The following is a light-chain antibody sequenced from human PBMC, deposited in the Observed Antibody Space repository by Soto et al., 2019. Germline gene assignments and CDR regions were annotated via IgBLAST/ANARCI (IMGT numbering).Light chain of an antibody. CDR3: QHFTNWPPT. J-gene: IGKJ2*01. Sequence: EIVMTQSPATLSVSPGERATLSCRASQSVSSNLAWYQQKPGQAPRLLIYGASTRAAGIPARLSGTGSGTEFALTISSLQSEDFAVYYCQHFTNWPPTFGQGTKVEIK. CDR2: GAS. V-gene: IGKV3-15*01. CDR1: QSVSSN.